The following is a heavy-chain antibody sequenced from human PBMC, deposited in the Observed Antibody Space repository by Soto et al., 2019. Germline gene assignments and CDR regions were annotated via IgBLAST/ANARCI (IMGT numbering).Heavy chain of an antibody. V-gene: IGHV5-10-1*01. Sequence: GESLKISCKGSGYSFAGYWITWVRQKPGKGLEWMGRIDPSDSQTYYSPSFRGHVTISVTKSITTVFLQWSSLRASDTAMYYCARQIYDSDTGPNFQYYFESWGQGTPVTVSS. D-gene: IGHD3-22*01. CDR3: ARQIYDSDTGPNFQYYFES. CDR2: IDPSDSQT. CDR1: GYSFAGYW. J-gene: IGHJ4*02.